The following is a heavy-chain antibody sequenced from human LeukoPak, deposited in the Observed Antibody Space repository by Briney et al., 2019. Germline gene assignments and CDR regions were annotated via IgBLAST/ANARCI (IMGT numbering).Heavy chain of an antibody. CDR3: AKEGRWLQFNYFDY. CDR1: GFTFSSYA. J-gene: IGHJ4*02. CDR2: ISYDGSNK. D-gene: IGHD5-24*01. Sequence: QPGGSLRLSCAASGFTFSSYAMHWVRQAPGKGLEWVAVISYDGSNKYYADSVKGRFTISRDNSKNTLYLQMNSRRAEDTAVYYCAKEGRWLQFNYFDYWGQGTLVTVSS. V-gene: IGHV3-30-3*01.